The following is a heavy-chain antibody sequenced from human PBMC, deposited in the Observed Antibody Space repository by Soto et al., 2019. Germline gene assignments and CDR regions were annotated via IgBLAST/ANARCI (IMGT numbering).Heavy chain of an antibody. J-gene: IGHJ4*02. CDR3: ARDSRPTYDFWSGSAPITPIDY. D-gene: IGHD3-3*01. CDR2: IWYDGSNK. V-gene: IGHV3-33*01. CDR1: GFTFSSYG. Sequence: PGGSLRLSCAASGFTFSSYGMHWVRQAPGKGLEWVAVIWYDGSNKYYADSVKGRFTISRDNSKNTLYLQMNSLRAEDTAVYYCARDSRPTYDFWSGSAPITPIDYWGQGTLVTVSS.